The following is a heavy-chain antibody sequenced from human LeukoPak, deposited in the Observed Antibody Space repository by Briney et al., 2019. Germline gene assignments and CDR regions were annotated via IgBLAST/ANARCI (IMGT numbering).Heavy chain of an antibody. CDR1: GGSISNTNW. CDR2: VNLQGST. CDR3: AREGGPYRPLDY. Sequence: SGTLSLTCGVSGGSISNTNWWTWVRQPPGKGLEWIGEVNLQGSTNYNPSLKSRVAISVDKSENQFSLKLTSVTAADTAVYYCAREGGPYRPLDYSGQGTLVTVAS. J-gene: IGHJ4*02. V-gene: IGHV4-4*02.